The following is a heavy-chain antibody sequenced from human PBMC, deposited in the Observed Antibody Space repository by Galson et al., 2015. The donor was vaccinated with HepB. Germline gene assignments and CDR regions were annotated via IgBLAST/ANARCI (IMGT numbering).Heavy chain of an antibody. Sequence: SLRLSCAASGFTFSNCAMSWVRQAPGKGLEWVSGIRSSGDNTYYADSVKGQFTISRDTSKNTLYLQMSSLRTDDTAVYYCAKESANLYYLDYWGQGTLVTVSS. CDR3: AKESANLYYLDY. V-gene: IGHV3-23*01. CDR1: GFTFSNCA. J-gene: IGHJ4*02. CDR2: IRSSGDNT.